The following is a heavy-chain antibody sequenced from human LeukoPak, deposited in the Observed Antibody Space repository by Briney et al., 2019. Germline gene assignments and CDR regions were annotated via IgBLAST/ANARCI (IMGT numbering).Heavy chain of an antibody. Sequence: SETLSLTCSVSGGSISSDDYCWNWIRRPPGKGLEWIGYIYYNGNTNYSPSLKSRVTMSVDTSKNQFSLKLISVTAADTAVYYCARGPPYIVVVTAIGFFDYWGQGTLVTVSS. CDR2: IYYNGNT. V-gene: IGHV4-61*08. CDR1: GGSISSDDYC. D-gene: IGHD2-21*02. CDR3: ARGPPYIVVVTAIGFFDY. J-gene: IGHJ4*02.